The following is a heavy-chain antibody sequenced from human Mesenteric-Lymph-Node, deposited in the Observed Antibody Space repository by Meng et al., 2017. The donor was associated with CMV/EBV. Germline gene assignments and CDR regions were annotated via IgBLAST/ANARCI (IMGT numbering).Heavy chain of an antibody. J-gene: IGHJ6*02. Sequence: SVKVSCKASGFTFTSSAVQWVRQARGQRLEWIGWIVVGSGNTNYAQKFQERVTITRDMSTSTAYMELSSLRSEDTAVYYCARVYGDYSNNYYYGMDVWGQGTTVTVSS. CDR1: GFTFTSSA. D-gene: IGHD4-11*01. V-gene: IGHV1-58*01. CDR2: IVVGSGNT. CDR3: ARVYGDYSNNYYYGMDV.